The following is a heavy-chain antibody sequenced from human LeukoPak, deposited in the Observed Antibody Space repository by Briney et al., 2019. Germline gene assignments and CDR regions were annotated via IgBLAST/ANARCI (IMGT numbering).Heavy chain of an antibody. CDR2: IWYDGSNK. V-gene: IGHV3-33*08. CDR3: ARVRSAAGDYYYYGMDV. J-gene: IGHJ6*02. D-gene: IGHD6-13*01. CDR1: GFTFSNAW. Sequence: PGGSLRLSCAASGFTFSNAWMNWVRQAPGKGLEWVAVIWYDGSNKYYADSVKGRFTISRDNSKNTLYLQMNSLRAEDTAVYYCARVRSAAGDYYYYGMDVWGQGTTVTVSS.